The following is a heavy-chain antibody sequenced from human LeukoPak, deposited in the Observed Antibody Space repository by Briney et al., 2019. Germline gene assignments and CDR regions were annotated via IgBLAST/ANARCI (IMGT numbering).Heavy chain of an antibody. V-gene: IGHV3-21*01. Sequence: GGSLRLSCAASGFTFSDYSMKWVRQAPGKGLEWVSSISSSSSYIYYADSVKGRFTISRDNAKNSLYLQMNSLRAEDTAVYYCARGVVVTGLDYWGRGTLVTVSS. CDR2: ISSSSSYI. CDR3: ARGVVVTGLDY. J-gene: IGHJ4*02. CDR1: GFTFSDYS. D-gene: IGHD2-2*01.